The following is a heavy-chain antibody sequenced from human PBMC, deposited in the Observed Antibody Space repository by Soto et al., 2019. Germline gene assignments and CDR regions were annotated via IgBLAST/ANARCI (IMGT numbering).Heavy chain of an antibody. CDR1: GFTFDSYP. V-gene: IGHV3-30*04. CDR3: VRVPPNSGWYGHY. CDR2: ISYDGNTQ. D-gene: IGHD6-19*01. Sequence: QVQLVESGGGVVQPGTSLRLSCAASGFTFDSYPMHWVSQAPGKGLEWVAIISYDGNTQFYADSVKGRFTLSRDNSKNTLYLQTNSLIPEDTAVYYCVRVPPNSGWYGHYWGQGTLVTVSS. J-gene: IGHJ4*02.